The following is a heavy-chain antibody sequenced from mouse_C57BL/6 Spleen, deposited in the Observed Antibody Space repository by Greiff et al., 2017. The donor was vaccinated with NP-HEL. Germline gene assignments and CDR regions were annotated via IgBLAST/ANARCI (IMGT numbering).Heavy chain of an antibody. J-gene: IGHJ4*01. CDR2: IWGVGST. V-gene: IGHV2-6*01. D-gene: IGHD2-3*01. CDR3: ARVSYDGYSYAMDY. CDR1: GFSLTSYG. Sequence: VQLQQSGPGLVAPSQSLSITCTVSGFSLTSYGVDWVRQSPGKGLEWLGVIWGVGSTNYNSALNSRLSISKDNSKSQVFLKMNSLQTDDTAMYYCARVSYDGYSYAMDYWGQGTSVTVSS.